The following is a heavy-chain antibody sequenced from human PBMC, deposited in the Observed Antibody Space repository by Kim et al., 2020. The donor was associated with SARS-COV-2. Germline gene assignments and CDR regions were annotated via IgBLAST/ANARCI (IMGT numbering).Heavy chain of an antibody. CDR1: GFTFSSYA. CDR2: ISGSGGST. D-gene: IGHD6-19*01. V-gene: IGHV3-23*01. Sequence: GGSLRLSCAASGFTFSSYAMTWVRQAPGKGLEWVSGISGSGGSTYYADSVKGRFTISRDNSKNTLYLQMNSLRAEDTAVYYCAKDLYSSGWAFDYWGQGTLVTVSS. CDR3: AKDLYSSGWAFDY. J-gene: IGHJ4*02.